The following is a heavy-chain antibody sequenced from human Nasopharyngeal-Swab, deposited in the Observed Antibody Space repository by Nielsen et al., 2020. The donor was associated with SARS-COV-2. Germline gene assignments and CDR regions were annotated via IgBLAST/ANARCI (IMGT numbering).Heavy chain of an antibody. CDR1: GGTFSSYA. V-gene: IGHV1-69*13. CDR2: IIPIFGTA. Sequence: SVKVSCKASGGTFSSYAISWVRQAPGQGLEGMGVIIPIFGTANYAQKFQGRVTITADESTSTAYMELSSLRSEDTAVYYCARVRDDYVWGSFPSYFDYWGQGTLVTVSS. D-gene: IGHD3-16*01. CDR3: ARVRDDYVWGSFPSYFDY. J-gene: IGHJ4*02.